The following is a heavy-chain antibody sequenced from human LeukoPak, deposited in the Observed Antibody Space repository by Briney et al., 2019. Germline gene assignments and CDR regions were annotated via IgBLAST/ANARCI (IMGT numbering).Heavy chain of an antibody. CDR3: ARGPTGAGFDY. CDR1: GFTVSSNY. D-gene: IGHD3-10*01. Sequence: PGGSLRLSCAASGFTVSSNYMSWVRQAPAKGLEWVSVIYSGGSTYYADSVKGRFTISRDNSKNTLYLQMNSLRAEDTAVYYCARGPTGAGFDYWGQGTLVTVSS. J-gene: IGHJ4*02. CDR2: IYSGGST. V-gene: IGHV3-53*01.